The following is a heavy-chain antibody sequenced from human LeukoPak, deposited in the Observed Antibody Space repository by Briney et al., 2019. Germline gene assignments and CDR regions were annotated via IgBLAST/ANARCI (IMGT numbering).Heavy chain of an antibody. CDR1: GFTFSAYI. V-gene: IGHV3-48*01. Sequence: AGGSLRLSCAASGFTFSAYIMNWVRQAPGKGLEWVSFIGTSGNPIYYADSVKGRFTVSRDNAKNSLYLQMNSLRAEDTAVYYCARDQWLDYWGQGTLVTVSS. CDR2: IGTSGNPI. J-gene: IGHJ4*02. D-gene: IGHD6-19*01. CDR3: ARDQWLDY.